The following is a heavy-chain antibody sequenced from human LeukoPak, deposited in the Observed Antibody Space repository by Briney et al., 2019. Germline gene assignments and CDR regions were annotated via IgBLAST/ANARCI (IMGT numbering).Heavy chain of an antibody. Sequence: GGSLRLSCAASGFTFTTYGMHWVRQAPGKGLEWVAFIRYDGGNKYYADSVKGRFTMSRDNSKNSLYLQMNSLRAEDTAVYYCAKDRYYTSGSYFGYFDYWGQGTLVTLSS. CDR3: AKDRYYTSGSYFGYFDY. CDR2: IRYDGGNK. CDR1: GFTFTTYG. V-gene: IGHV3-30*02. D-gene: IGHD3-10*01. J-gene: IGHJ4*02.